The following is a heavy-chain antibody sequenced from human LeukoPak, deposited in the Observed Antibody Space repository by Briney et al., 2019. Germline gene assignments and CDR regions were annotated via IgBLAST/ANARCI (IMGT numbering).Heavy chain of an antibody. D-gene: IGHD3-10*01. J-gene: IGHJ5*02. CDR3: ASARSIGSGSYDNWFDP. V-gene: IGHV1-46*01. CDR1: GYTFTSYY. CDR2: INPSGGST. Sequence: GASVKVSCKASGYTFTSYYMHWVRQAPGQGLEWMGIINPSGGSTSYAQKFQGRVTMTRDTSTSTVYMELRSLRSDDTAVYYCASARSIGSGSYDNWFDPWGQGTLVTVSS.